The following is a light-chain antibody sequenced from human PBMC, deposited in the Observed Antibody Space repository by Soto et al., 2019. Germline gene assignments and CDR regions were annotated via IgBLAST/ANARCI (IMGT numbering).Light chain of an antibody. CDR3: QQYGSSPMT. CDR1: QSVSSSY. V-gene: IGKV3-20*01. J-gene: IGKJ1*01. CDR2: GAS. Sequence: EIVLTQSPGTLSLSPRERATLSCRASQSVSSSYLAWYQQKPGQAPRLLIYGASSRATGIPDRFSGSGSGTDFTLTISRLEPEDFAVYYCQQYGSSPMTFGQGTNVEIK.